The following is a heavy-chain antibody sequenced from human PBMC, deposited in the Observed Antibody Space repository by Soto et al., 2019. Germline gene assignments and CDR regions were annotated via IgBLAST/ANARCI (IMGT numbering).Heavy chain of an antibody. Sequence: PSETLSLTCTVSGGSMSEYFWSWIRQSPGEGLEWIGYVYYLGSTDHNPSLKSRVTIPVDTSKRQFSLKLSSVTVADTAVYYCARDGYDGSGSPYPAYWGPGAQVTVSS. CDR3: ARDGYDGSGSPYPAY. D-gene: IGHD3-10*01. CDR2: VYYLGST. CDR1: GGSMSEYF. J-gene: IGHJ4*02. V-gene: IGHV4-59*01.